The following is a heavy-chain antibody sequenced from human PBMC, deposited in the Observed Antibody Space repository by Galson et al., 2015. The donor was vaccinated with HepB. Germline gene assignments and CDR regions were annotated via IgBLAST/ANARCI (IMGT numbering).Heavy chain of an antibody. J-gene: IGHJ4*02. D-gene: IGHD4-11*01. V-gene: IGHV3-48*01. CDR3: ARNLDYTCWYFDY. CDR2: ISSRSSAI. CDR1: GFTFSAYS. Sequence: SLRLSCAGSGFTFSAYSMNWVRQPPGKGLEWISYISSRSSAIKYADSVKGRFIISRDDAKNSLYLQVNNPRAEDTALYYCARNLDYTCWYFDYWGQGTLVTVSS.